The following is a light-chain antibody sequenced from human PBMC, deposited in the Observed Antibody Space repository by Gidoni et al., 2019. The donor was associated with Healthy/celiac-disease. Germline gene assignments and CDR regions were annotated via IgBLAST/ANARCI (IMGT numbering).Light chain of an antibody. CDR1: QGISNY. J-gene: IGKJ1*01. CDR3: QKYNSAPRT. Sequence: DIQMTQSPSSLSASVGDRVTITCGASQGISNYLAWYQQKPGKVPKLLIYAASTLQSGVPSRFSGSGSGTDFTLTISSLQPEGVATYYCQKYNSAPRTFGQGTKVEIK. V-gene: IGKV1-27*01. CDR2: AAS.